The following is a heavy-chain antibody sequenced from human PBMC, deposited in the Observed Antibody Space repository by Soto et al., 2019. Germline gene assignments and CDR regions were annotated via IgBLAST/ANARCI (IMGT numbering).Heavy chain of an antibody. CDR1: GYTFTNYA. CDR3: ARDLWGLDV. V-gene: IGHV1-3*01. CDR2: INVGNGNT. D-gene: IGHD3-10*01. J-gene: IGHJ6*02. Sequence: ASVKVSCKASGYTFTNYALHWVRQAPGQRLEWMGRINVGNGNTQYSQKFEGRVTITRDTSASISYLDLSRLRSEDTALYYCARDLWGLDVWGQGTTVTGSS.